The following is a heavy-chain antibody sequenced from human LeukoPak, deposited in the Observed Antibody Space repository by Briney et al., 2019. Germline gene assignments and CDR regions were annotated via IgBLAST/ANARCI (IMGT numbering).Heavy chain of an antibody. Sequence: GASVKVSCKASGYHFANYGVSWVRQAPGQGLEWMGWISAYNGYTNYTQKFQGRVTMTTDTSTSTAYMELRSLRSDDTAIYYCARSWWDIIVMPADLSGWFDPWGQGTLVTVSS. CDR2: ISAYNGYT. CDR3: ARSWWDIIVMPADLSGWFDP. J-gene: IGHJ5*02. D-gene: IGHD2-2*01. CDR1: GYHFANYG. V-gene: IGHV1-18*01.